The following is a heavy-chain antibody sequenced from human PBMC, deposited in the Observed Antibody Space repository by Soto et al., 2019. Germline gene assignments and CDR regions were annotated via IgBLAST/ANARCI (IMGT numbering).Heavy chain of an antibody. J-gene: IGHJ5*02. Sequence: QLRESGPGLVKPSGTLSLTCFVSGASISSTYRWSWVRQTPGKRLEWIGQIYHTGTTSYNPSLTTXVXIXXDKSHNQFSLRLTSMTAADTAVYYCATLPPRIVVVMTDLPTWGQGTLVTVSS. V-gene: IGHV4-4*02. CDR3: ATLPPRIVVVMTDLPT. CDR2: IYHTGTT. D-gene: IGHD2-15*01. CDR1: GASISSTYR.